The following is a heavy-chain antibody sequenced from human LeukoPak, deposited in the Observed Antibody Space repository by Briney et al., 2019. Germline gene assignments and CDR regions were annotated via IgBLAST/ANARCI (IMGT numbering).Heavy chain of an antibody. CDR1: GGTFSSYA. Sequence: GASVKVSCKASGGTFSSYAISWVRQAPGQGLEWMGGIIPIFGTANYAQKFQGRVTITADESTSTAYMELSSLRSEDTAVYYCARGNYDSSGHTDYWGQGTLVTVSS. CDR3: ARGNYDSSGHTDY. V-gene: IGHV1-69*13. D-gene: IGHD3-22*01. J-gene: IGHJ4*02. CDR2: IIPIFGTA.